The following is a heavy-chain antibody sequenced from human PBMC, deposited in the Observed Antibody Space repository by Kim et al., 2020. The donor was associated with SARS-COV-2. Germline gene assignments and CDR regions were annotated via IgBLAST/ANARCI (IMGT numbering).Heavy chain of an antibody. V-gene: IGHV3-48*03. J-gene: IGHJ6*02. CDR2: ISSSGSTI. D-gene: IGHD6-13*01. Sequence: GGSLRLSCAASGFTFSSYEMNWVRQAPGKGLEWVSYISSSGSTIYYADSVKGRFTISRDNAKNSLYLQMNSLRAEDTAVYYCARESPGLFPAAAYYYYGMDVWGQGTTVTVSS. CDR1: GFTFSSYE. CDR3: ARESPGLFPAAAYYYYGMDV.